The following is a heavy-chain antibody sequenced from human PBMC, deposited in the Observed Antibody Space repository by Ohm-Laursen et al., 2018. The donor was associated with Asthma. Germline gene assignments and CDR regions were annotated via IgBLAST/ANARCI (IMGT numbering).Heavy chain of an antibody. V-gene: IGHV3-30-3*01. CDR2: ISYDGSNK. J-gene: IGHJ4*02. D-gene: IGHD6-13*01. CDR1: GFTFSSYA. CDR3: ARGLPAAAGDYFDY. Sequence: SLRLSCTASGFTFSSYAMHWVRQAPGKGLEWVAVISYDGSNKYYADSVKGRFTISRDNSKNTLYLQMNSLRAEDRAVYYCARGLPAAAGDYFDYWGQGTLVTVSS.